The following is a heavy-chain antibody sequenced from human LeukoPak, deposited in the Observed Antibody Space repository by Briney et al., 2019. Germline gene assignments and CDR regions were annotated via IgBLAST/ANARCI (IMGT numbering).Heavy chain of an antibody. CDR2: INGDGGST. CDR1: GFTFGDYA. Sequence: GGSLRLSCTASGFTFGDYAMSWVRQAPGKGLVWVPRINGDGGSTDYADSVKGRFTISRDNAKNTLYLQMNSLRAEDTAVYYCVRGGVGYWGQGTLVTVSS. D-gene: IGHD3-16*01. V-gene: IGHV3-74*01. CDR3: VRGGVGY. J-gene: IGHJ4*02.